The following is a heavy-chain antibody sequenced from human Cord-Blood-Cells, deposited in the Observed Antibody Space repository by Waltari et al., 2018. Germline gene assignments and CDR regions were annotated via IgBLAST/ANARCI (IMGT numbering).Heavy chain of an antibody. Sequence: QVQLQESGPGLVKPSETPSLTCTVSGGSISSYYWSWIRQPPGKGLEWIGYIYYSGSTNYNPSLKSRVTISVDTSKNQFSLKLSSVTAADTAVYYCARVSGRYSSSSSFDYWGQGTLVTDSS. J-gene: IGHJ4*02. CDR1: GGSISSYY. D-gene: IGHD6-6*01. CDR2: IYYSGST. V-gene: IGHV4-59*01. CDR3: ARVSGRYSSSSSFDY.